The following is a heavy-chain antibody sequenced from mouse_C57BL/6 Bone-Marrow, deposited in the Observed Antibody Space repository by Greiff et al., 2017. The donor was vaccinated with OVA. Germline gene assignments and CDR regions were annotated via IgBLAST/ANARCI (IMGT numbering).Heavy chain of an antibody. D-gene: IGHD2-1*01. CDR3: ARGRIYYGNYRAWFAY. J-gene: IGHJ3*01. CDR1: GYTFTSYW. Sequence: QVQLQQPGAELVKPGASVKVSCKASGYTFTSYWMHWVKQRPGQGLEWIGRIHPSDSDTNYNQKFKGKATLTVDKSSSTAYMQLSSLTSEDSAVYYCARGRIYYGNYRAWFAYWGQGTLVTVSA. V-gene: IGHV1-74*01. CDR2: IHPSDSDT.